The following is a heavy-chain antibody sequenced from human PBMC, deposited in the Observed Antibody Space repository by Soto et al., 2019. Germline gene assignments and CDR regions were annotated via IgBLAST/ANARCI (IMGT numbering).Heavy chain of an antibody. CDR2: FDPEDGET. Sequence: ASVKVSCKVSGYTLTELSMHWVRQAPGKGLEWMGGFDPEDGETIYAQKFQGRVTMTEDTSTDTAYMEPSSLRSEDTAVYYCATRDGRPYYYYYYGMDVWGQGTTVTVSS. J-gene: IGHJ6*02. CDR3: ATRDGRPYYYYYYGMDV. D-gene: IGHD6-6*01. CDR1: GYTLTELS. V-gene: IGHV1-24*01.